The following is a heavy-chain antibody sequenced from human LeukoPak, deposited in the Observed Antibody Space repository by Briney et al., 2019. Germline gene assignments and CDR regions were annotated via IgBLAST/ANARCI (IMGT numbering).Heavy chain of an antibody. CDR3: TTVWFGELSLGY. Sequence: GGSLRLSCAASGFTFSNAWMSWVRQAPGKGLEWVGRIKSKTDGGTTDYAAPVKGRLTISRDDSKNTLYLQMNSLKTEDTALYYCTTVWFGELSLGYWGQGTLVTVSS. D-gene: IGHD3-10*01. V-gene: IGHV3-15*01. CDR1: GFTFSNAW. CDR2: IKSKTDGGTT. J-gene: IGHJ4*02.